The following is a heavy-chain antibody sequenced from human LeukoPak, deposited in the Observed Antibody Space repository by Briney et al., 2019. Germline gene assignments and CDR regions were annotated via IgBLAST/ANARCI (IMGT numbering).Heavy chain of an antibody. J-gene: IGHJ4*02. V-gene: IGHV1-8*02. Sequence: ASVKVSCKASGYTFTGYFMHWVRQAPGQGLEWMGWMNPNSGNTGYAQKFQGRVTMTRNASISTAYMELSSLRSEDTAVYYCARGTPYSNEWGQGTLVTVSS. CDR2: MNPNSGNT. CDR1: GYTFTGYF. CDR3: ARGTPYSNE. D-gene: IGHD6-13*01.